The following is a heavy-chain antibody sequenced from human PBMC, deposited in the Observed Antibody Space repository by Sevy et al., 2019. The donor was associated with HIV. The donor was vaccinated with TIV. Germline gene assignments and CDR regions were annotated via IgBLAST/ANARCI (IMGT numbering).Heavy chain of an antibody. CDR1: GLTLSTYW. J-gene: IGHJ5*02. V-gene: IGHV3-7*01. CDR3: ATHAYNYITFRS. D-gene: IGHD3-16*01. CDR2: IKPDGGET. Sequence: GGSLRLSCTASGLTLSTYWMNWVRQAPGKGLEWVANIKPDGGETFYVDSVRGRFTISRDNAKNSLYLQMNSLRADDTAVYYCATHAYNYITFRSWGQGTLVTVSS.